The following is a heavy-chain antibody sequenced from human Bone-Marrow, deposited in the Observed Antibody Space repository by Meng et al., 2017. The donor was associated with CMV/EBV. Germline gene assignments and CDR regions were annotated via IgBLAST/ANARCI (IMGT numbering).Heavy chain of an antibody. V-gene: IGHV4-34*01. J-gene: IGHJ5*02. CDR1: GGSFSGYY. D-gene: IGHD3-22*01. Sequence: SETLSLTCAVYGGSFSGYYWSWIRQPPGKGLEWIGEINHSGSSKYNPSLKSRVTISVDTSKNQFSLKLSSVTAADTAVYYCARGEWHYYYDSSGYYRNWFDPWRQGTLVTVSS. CDR2: INHSGSS. CDR3: ARGEWHYYYDSSGYYRNWFDP.